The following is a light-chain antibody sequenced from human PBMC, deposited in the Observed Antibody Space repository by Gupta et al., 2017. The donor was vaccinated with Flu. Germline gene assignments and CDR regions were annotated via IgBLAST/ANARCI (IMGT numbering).Light chain of an antibody. CDR2: GAS. J-gene: IGKJ2*01. V-gene: IGKV3-20*01. Sequence: EIVLTPSPGTLSLSPGERATLSCRASQSVSSKYVAWYQQKPGQAPRLLIYGASSRAAVVPDRCSGSGAKTDFTLTISRLEAEDFAFYYCQHSSRSPYTFGQGTKLEIK. CDR3: QHSSRSPYT. CDR1: QSVSSKY.